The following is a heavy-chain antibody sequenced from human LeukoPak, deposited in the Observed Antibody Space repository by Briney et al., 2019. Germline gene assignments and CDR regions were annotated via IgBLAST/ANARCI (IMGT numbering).Heavy chain of an antibody. V-gene: IGHV4-59*08. D-gene: IGHD3-3*01. CDR2: IYYSGST. CDR3: ARVEYYDFWTGLGATFDI. J-gene: IGHJ3*02. CDR1: GGSISSYY. Sequence: PSETLSLTCTVSGGSISSYYWSWIRQPPGKGLEWIGYIYYSGSTYYNPSLKSRVTISVDTSKNQFSLKLSSVTAADTAVYYCARVEYYDFWTGLGATFDIWGQGTMVTVSS.